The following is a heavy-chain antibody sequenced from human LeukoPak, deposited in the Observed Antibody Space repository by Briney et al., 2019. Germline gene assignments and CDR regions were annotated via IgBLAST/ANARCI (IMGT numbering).Heavy chain of an antibody. CDR1: GGSISSGSYY. Sequence: SETLSLTCTVSGGSISSGSYYWSWIRQPAGKGLEWIGRIYTSGSTNYNPSLKSRVTISVDTSKNQFSLKLSSVTAADTAVYYCAGLTTVTNYFDYWGQGTLVTVSS. CDR3: AGLTTVTNYFDY. D-gene: IGHD4-17*01. CDR2: IYTSGST. J-gene: IGHJ4*02. V-gene: IGHV4-61*02.